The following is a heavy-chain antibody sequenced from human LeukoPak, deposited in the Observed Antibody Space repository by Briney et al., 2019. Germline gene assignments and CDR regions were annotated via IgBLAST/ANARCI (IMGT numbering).Heavy chain of an antibody. CDR3: ARVPAHSGYDPDYYYYYMDV. CDR1: GGSISSYY. CDR2: IYYSGST. Sequence: PSETLSLTCTVSGGSISSYYWSWIRQPPGKGLEWIGYIYYSGSTNYNPSLKSRATISVDTSKNQFSLKLSSLTAPHTLVYYCARVPAHSGYDPDYYYYYMDVWGKGTTVTVSS. V-gene: IGHV4-59*01. J-gene: IGHJ6*03. D-gene: IGHD5-12*01.